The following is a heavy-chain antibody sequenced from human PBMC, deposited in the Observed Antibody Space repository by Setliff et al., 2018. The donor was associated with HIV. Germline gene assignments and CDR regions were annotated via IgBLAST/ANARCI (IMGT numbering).Heavy chain of an antibody. D-gene: IGHD3-22*01. J-gene: IGHJ4*02. Sequence: SLRLSCAASGFTFSNYNMNWVRQAPGKGLEWVSSISYDSRFIYHADSMKGRFTISRDNAKKLVYLQMTSLRAEDTAIYYCARDRASSGYYARFDHWGQGTLVTVSS. CDR1: GFTFSNYN. CDR3: ARDRASSGYYARFDH. CDR2: ISYDSRFI. V-gene: IGHV3-21*01.